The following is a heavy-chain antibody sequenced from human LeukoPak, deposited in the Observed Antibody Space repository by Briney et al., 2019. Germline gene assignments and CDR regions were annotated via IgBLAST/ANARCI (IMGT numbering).Heavy chain of an antibody. CDR2: MKQDGSEK. Sequence: PGGSLRLSCTDSGFTFSNYWMGWVRQAPGKGLEWLANMKQDGSEKYYVDSVKGRFTISRDNAKNSLYLQMNSLRAEDTAVYYCARDGGHSGYDLHDYWGQGTLVTVSS. CDR1: GFTFSNYW. V-gene: IGHV3-7*01. CDR3: ARDGGHSGYDLHDY. D-gene: IGHD5-12*01. J-gene: IGHJ4*02.